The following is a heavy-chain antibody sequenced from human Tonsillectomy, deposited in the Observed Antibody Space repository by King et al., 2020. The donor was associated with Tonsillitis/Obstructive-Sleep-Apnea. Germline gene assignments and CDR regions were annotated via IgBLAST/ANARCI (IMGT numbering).Heavy chain of an antibody. D-gene: IGHD5-24*01. J-gene: IGHJ6*03. V-gene: IGHV5-51*01. Sequence: QLVQSGAEVKKPGEALKISCKGSGYSFTNYWIGWVRQIPGKGLEWMGIIYPGYSDTRYSPSFQGQVTISADKSISTAYLQWSSLKASDTAMYYCARSGFLQDYYYYYMDVWGKGTTVTVSS. CDR3: ARSGFLQDYYYYYMDV. CDR2: IYPGYSDT. CDR1: GYSFTNYW.